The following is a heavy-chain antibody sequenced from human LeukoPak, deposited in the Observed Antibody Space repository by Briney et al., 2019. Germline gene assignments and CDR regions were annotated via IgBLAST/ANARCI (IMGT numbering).Heavy chain of an antibody. J-gene: IGHJ4*02. CDR1: GYTFASYS. CDR2: ISVYNGNT. Sequence: VASVKVSCKASGYTFASYSITWVRQAPGQGLEWMGWISVYNGNTNYAQKFQGRVTMTRDTSTSTVYMELSSLRSEDTAVYYCARDSADYGDYDYWGQGTLVTVSS. D-gene: IGHD4-17*01. CDR3: ARDSADYGDYDY. V-gene: IGHV1-18*01.